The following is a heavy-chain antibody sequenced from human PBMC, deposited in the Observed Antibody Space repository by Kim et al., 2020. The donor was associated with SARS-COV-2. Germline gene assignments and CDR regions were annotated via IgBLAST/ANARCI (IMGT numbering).Heavy chain of an antibody. V-gene: IGHV5-10-1*01. J-gene: IGHJ5*02. CDR3: ATSYGSGSYYNEFDP. CDR1: GYSFTSYW. CDR2: IDPSDSYT. D-gene: IGHD3-10*01. Sequence: GESLKISCKGSGYSFTSYWISWVRQMPGKGLEWMGRIDPSDSYTNYSPSFQGHVTISADKSISTAYLQWSSLKASDTAMYYCATSYGSGSYYNEFDPWGQGTLVTVSS.